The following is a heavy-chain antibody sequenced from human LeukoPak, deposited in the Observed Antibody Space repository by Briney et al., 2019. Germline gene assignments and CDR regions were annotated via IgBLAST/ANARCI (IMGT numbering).Heavy chain of an antibody. Sequence: GGSLRLSCAASGFTFSSYAMSWVRQAPGKGLEWVSAISGSGSGTYYVDSVKGRFTISRDNSKNTLYLQMNSLRAEDTAVYYCAADYGDYVGGQGTLVTVSS. CDR1: GFTFSSYA. J-gene: IGHJ4*02. CDR3: AADYGDYV. V-gene: IGHV3-23*01. D-gene: IGHD4-17*01. CDR2: ISGSGSGT.